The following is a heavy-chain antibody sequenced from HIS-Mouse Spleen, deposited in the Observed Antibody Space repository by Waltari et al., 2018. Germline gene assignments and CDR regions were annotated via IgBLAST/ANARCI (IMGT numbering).Heavy chain of an antibody. J-gene: IGHJ6*02. CDR3: AREYSSSWYYYYGMDV. D-gene: IGHD6-13*01. CDR1: GFTFSSYS. CDR2: ISYDGSNK. Sequence: QVQLVESGGGVVQPGRSLGLSCSASGFTFSSYSSHGVRQAPGKGLEWVAVISYDGSNKYYADSVKGRFTISRDNSKNTLYLQMNSLRAEDTAVYYCAREYSSSWYYYYGMDVWGQGTTVTVSS. V-gene: IGHV3-30-3*01.